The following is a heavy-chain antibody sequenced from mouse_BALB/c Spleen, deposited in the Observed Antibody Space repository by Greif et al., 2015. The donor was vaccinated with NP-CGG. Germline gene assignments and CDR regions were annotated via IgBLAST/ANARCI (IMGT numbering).Heavy chain of an antibody. CDR3: ARPYFDYEDFYAMDY. J-gene: IGHJ4*01. CDR2: IRNKANDYTT. V-gene: IGHV7-3*02. D-gene: IGHD2-4*01. CDR1: GFTSTDYY. Sequence: EVQVVESGGGLVQPGGSLRLSCATSGFTSTDYYMSWVRQPPGKALEWLGFIRNKANDYTTEYSASVKGRFTISRDNSQSILYLQMNARRTEDSATYYCARPYFDYEDFYAMDYWGQGTSVTFSS.